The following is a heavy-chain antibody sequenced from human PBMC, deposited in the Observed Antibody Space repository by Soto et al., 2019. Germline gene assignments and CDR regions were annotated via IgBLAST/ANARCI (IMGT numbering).Heavy chain of an antibody. J-gene: IGHJ4*02. Sequence: QVQLVQAGAEVKKPGAAVKVSCNASGYTFTSYDINWVRQDPGQGLEWMGWVNPNNGHTGYAQKFQGRVTMTRNTAISTAYMELDSLRSEDTAVYYCVRLFYYGSGSWVEWGQGTLVTVSS. CDR2: VNPNNGHT. CDR1: GYTFTSYD. D-gene: IGHD3-10*01. CDR3: VRLFYYGSGSWVE. V-gene: IGHV1-8*01.